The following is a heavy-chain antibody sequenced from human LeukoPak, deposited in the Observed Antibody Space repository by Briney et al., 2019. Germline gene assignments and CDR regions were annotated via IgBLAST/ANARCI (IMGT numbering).Heavy chain of an antibody. CDR3: AKDSGAQSNWFDP. D-gene: IGHD5-12*01. V-gene: IGHV3-23*01. Sequence: GGSLRLSCAASGFTFSSNAMSWVRQAPGKGLEWVSGISGSGGSTYYADSVKGRFAISRDNSKSTLYLQMNSLRAEDTAVYYCAKDSGAQSNWFDPWGQGTLVTVSS. J-gene: IGHJ5*02. CDR1: GFTFSSNA. CDR2: ISGSGGST.